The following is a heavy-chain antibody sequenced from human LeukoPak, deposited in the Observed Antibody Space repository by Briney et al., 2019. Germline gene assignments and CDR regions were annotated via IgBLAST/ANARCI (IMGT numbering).Heavy chain of an antibody. J-gene: IGHJ4*02. CDR2: ISAYNGNT. CDR1: GYTFASCG. V-gene: IGHV1-18*04. D-gene: IGHD1-14*01. CDR3: ARRADGVLNPLFDY. Sequence: ASVKVSCKASGYTFASCGISWVRQAPGQGFEWMGWISAYNGNTNYAQKFQGRVTMTTETSTSTAYMEVRSLRSDDTAVYYCARRADGVLNPLFDYWGQGTLVTVSS.